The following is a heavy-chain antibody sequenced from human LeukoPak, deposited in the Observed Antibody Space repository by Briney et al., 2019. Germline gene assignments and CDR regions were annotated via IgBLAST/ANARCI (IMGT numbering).Heavy chain of an antibody. CDR1: GFTFSSYG. CDR3: AREGPDYGDYSSFDY. Sequence: GGSLRPSCAASGFTFSSYGMHWVRQAPGKGPEWVAVIWYDGSNKYYADSVKGRFTISRDNSKNTLYLQMNSLRAEDTAVYYCAREGPDYGDYSSFDYWGQGTLVTVSS. J-gene: IGHJ4*02. V-gene: IGHV3-33*01. CDR2: IWYDGSNK. D-gene: IGHD4-17*01.